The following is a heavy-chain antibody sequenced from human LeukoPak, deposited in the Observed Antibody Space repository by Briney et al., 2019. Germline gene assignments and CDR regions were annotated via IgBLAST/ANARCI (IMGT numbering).Heavy chain of an antibody. J-gene: IGHJ6*02. CDR3: AKASRRYDILTGLSGDYYYGMDV. CDR1: GFTFDDYA. CDR2: ISWNSGSI. V-gene: IGHV3-9*01. D-gene: IGHD3-9*01. Sequence: GGSLRLSCAASGFTFDDYAMHWVRQAPGKGLEWVSGISWNSGSIGYADSVKGRFTISRDNAKNSLYLQMNSLRAEDTALYYCAKASRRYDILTGLSGDYYYGMDVWGQGTTVTVSS.